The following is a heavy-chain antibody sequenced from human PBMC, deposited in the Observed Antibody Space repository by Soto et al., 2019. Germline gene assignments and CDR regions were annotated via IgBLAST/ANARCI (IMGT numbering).Heavy chain of an antibody. CDR3: AREKDSLLAASYYFDY. D-gene: IGHD6-19*01. CDR2: INPSGST. J-gene: IGHJ4*02. V-gene: IGHV4-34*01. Sequence: LSLTCAVRGGSLNGNYWGWIRQPPGKRPEWIGEINPSGSTNYNSSLRSRVTISLDTSKNQFSLKLSSVTAADTAVYYCAREKDSLLAASYYFDYWGQGTVVTVSS. CDR1: GGSLNGNY.